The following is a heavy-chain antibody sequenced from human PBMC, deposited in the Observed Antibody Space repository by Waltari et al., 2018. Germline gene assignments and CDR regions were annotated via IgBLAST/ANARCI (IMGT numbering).Heavy chain of an antibody. CDR3: GNRGAS. V-gene: IGHV3-23*01. J-gene: IGHJ4*02. CDR1: GSAFSDYT. Sequence: EVQLLESGGGLVQPGGSLRLSCAASGSAFSDYTMNWVRQTPGKGLEWVSAVSPNGGGTYDADSVKGRFIMSRDNSKNTVSRQMNSLRAEDTGVYYCGNRGASWGQGTLVTVSS. CDR2: VSPNGGGT.